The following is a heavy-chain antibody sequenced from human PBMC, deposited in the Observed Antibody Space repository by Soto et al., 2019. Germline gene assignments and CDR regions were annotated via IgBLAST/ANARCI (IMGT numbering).Heavy chain of an antibody. J-gene: IGHJ3*01. Sequence: PVGALILSWAASGFTFSSYAMSWVLQAPGKGLEWVSAISGSGGSTYYADSVKGRFTISRDNSKNTLYLQMNSLRAEDTAVYYCAKDYYDCWSVTYAFDARGQGTMFTV. CDR3: AKDYYDCWSVTYAFDA. CDR1: GFTFSSYA. D-gene: IGHD3-3*01. V-gene: IGHV3-23*01. CDR2: ISGSGGST.